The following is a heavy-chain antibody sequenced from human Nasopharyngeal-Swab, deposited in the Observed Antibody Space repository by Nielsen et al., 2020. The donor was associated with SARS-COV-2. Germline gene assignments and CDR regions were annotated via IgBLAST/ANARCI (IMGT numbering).Heavy chain of an antibody. V-gene: IGHV3-15*01. CDR2: IKSKTDGGTT. Sequence: VRQAPGKGLEWVGRIKSKTDGGTTDYAAPVKGRFTISRDDSKNTLYLQMSSLKTEDTAVYYCTTGLAYCGGDCYSPYYYDMDVWGQGTTVTVSS. D-gene: IGHD2-21*02. J-gene: IGHJ6*02. CDR3: TTGLAYCGGDCYSPYYYDMDV.